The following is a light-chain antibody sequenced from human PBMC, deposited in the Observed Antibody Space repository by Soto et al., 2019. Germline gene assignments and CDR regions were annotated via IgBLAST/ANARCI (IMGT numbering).Light chain of an antibody. J-gene: IGLJ2*01. CDR3: CSYGRSVV. CDR1: SNDVGTYNL. Sequence: QSVLTQPASVSGSPGQSITISCTGISNDVGTYNLVSWYQHHPGKAPKLIIYEASKRPSGVPNRFSGSKSGNTASLTISGLHGEDEADYYCCSYGRSVVFGGGTKLTVL. V-gene: IGLV2-23*01. CDR2: EAS.